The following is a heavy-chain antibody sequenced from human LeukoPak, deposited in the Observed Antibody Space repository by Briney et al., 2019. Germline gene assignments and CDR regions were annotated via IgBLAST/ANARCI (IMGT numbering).Heavy chain of an antibody. V-gene: IGHV4-38-2*02. D-gene: IGHD6-13*01. Sequence: PSETLSLTCTVSGYSISSGYYWGWIRQTPGKGLEGIGSIYYSGRTYYKSSLKSRVTISLDTSKNQFSLKLRSVTAADTAVYYCARDRVGQQLVGRKYYYYYMDVWGKGTTVTISS. CDR3: ARDRVGQQLVGRKYYYYYMDV. J-gene: IGHJ6*03. CDR1: GYSISSGYY. CDR2: IYYSGRT.